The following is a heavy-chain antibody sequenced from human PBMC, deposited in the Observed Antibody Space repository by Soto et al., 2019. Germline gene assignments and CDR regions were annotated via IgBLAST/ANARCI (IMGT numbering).Heavy chain of an antibody. D-gene: IGHD2-15*01. CDR3: AKDQYDRYCSGGSCYPGFDY. J-gene: IGHJ4*02. Sequence: RSLRLSCAASGFTFSSYAMSWVRQAPGKGLEWVSAISGSGGSTYYADSVKGRFTISRDNSKNTLYLQMNSLRAEDTAVYYCAKDQYDRYCSGGSCYPGFDYWGQGTLVTVSS. CDR1: GFTFSSYA. CDR2: ISGSGGST. V-gene: IGHV3-23*01.